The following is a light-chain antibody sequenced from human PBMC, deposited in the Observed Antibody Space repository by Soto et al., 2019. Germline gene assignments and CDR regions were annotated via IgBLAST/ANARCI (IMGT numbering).Light chain of an antibody. CDR2: GAS. CDR3: QQYNQWPPRT. V-gene: IGKV3-15*01. Sequence: EIVMTQSPATLSVSPGERATLSCRASQSVTSNLAWYQQKPGQAPRLLIYGASTRATGIPARFSGSGSGTEFTLSISSLQSEDFAIYYCQQYNQWPPRTF. CDR1: QSVTSN. J-gene: IGKJ1*01.